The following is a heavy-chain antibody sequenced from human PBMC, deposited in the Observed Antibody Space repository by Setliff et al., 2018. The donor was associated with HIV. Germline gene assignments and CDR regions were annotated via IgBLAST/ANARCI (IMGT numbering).Heavy chain of an antibody. CDR1: GYSFSSHP. Sequence: ASVKVSCKTSGYSFSSHPIHWVRQAPGQRPEWMGWIKTGNGDTQYSQKFQGRVTITADKSTSTAYMELSSLRAEDTAVYYCARAPFPRLQGTVSDIWGPGTMVTVSS. D-gene: IGHD4-4*01. CDR2: IKTGNGDT. V-gene: IGHV1-3*04. J-gene: IGHJ3*02. CDR3: ARAPFPRLQGTVSDI.